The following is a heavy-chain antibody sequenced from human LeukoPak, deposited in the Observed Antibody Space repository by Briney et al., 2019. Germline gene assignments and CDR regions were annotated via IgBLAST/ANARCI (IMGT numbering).Heavy chain of an antibody. D-gene: IGHD6-13*01. V-gene: IGHV4-59*08. CDR3: ARHVEGIPAADWFDP. J-gene: IGHJ5*02. CDR1: GGSISSYY. CDR2: IYYSGST. Sequence: SETLSLTCTVSGGSISSYYWSWIRQPPGKGLEWIGYIYYSGSTNYNPSLKSRVTISVDTSKNQFSLKLSSVTAADTAVYYCARHVEGIPAADWFDPWGQGTLVTVSS.